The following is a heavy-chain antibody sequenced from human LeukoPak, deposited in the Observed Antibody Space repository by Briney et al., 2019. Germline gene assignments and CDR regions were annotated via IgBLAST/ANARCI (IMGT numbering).Heavy chain of an antibody. D-gene: IGHD3-16*01. V-gene: IGHV3-30*18. J-gene: IGHJ3*02. CDR2: ISYDGSNK. CDR1: GFTFSSYG. Sequence: PGGSLRLSCAASGFTFSSYGMHWVRQAPGKGLEWVAVISYDGSNKYYADSVKGRFTISRDNSKNTLYLQMNSLRAEDTAVYYCAKGGSFFAFDIWGQGTMVTVSS. CDR3: AKGGSFFAFDI.